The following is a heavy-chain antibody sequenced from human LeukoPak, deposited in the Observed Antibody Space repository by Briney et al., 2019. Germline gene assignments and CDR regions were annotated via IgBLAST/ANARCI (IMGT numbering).Heavy chain of an antibody. J-gene: IGHJ5*02. CDR1: GYTFTSYG. V-gene: IGHV1-18*01. D-gene: IGHD6-13*01. Sequence: ASVKVSCKASGYTFTSYGISWVRQAPGQGLEWMGWISAYNGNTNYAQKLQGRVTMTTDTSTSTAYMELRSLRSDDTAVYYCARDSHLGYGSSWYGPLFDPWGQGTLVTVSS. CDR3: ARDSHLGYGSSWYGPLFDP. CDR2: ISAYNGNT.